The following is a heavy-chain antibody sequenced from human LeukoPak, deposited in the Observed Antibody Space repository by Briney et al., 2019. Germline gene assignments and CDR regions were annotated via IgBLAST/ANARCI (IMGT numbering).Heavy chain of an antibody. J-gene: IGHJ4*02. CDR1: GFTFTGYF. Sequence: ASVKVSCKASGFTFTGYFVHWVRQAPGQGLQWMGWINPNTGGTNYAQKFQGRVTMTRDTSISTAYMELSRLRSDDTAVYYCASGDYGDPPLNYWGQGTLVTVSS. CDR3: ASGDYGDPPLNY. V-gene: IGHV1-2*02. D-gene: IGHD4/OR15-4a*01. CDR2: INPNTGGT.